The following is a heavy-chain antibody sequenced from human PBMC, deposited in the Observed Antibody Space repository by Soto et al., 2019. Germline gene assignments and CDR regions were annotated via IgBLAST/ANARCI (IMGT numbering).Heavy chain of an antibody. CDR2: IYYSGST. Sequence: QVQLQESGPGLVKPSQTLSLTCTVSGGSISSGDYYWSWIRQPPGKGLEWIGYIYYSGSTYYNPSLKSRVTISVDTSKNQFSLKLSSVTAADTAVYYCASARYSSGWRGRGWLDYYGMDVWGQGTTVTVSS. V-gene: IGHV4-30-4*01. CDR3: ASARYSSGWRGRGWLDYYGMDV. D-gene: IGHD6-19*01. J-gene: IGHJ6*02. CDR1: GGSISSGDYY.